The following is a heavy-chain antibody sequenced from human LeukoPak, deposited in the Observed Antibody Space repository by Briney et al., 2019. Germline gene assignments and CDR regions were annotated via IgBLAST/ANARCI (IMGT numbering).Heavy chain of an antibody. D-gene: IGHD5-18*01. CDR2: IRYDGSNK. Sequence: GGSLRLSCAASGFTFSSYDMHWVRQAPGKGLEWVAFIRYDGSNKYYADSVKGRFTISRDNSKNTLYLQMNSLRAEDTAVYYCARGGGNNYGIWGQGTLVTVSS. CDR3: ARGGGNNYGI. CDR1: GFTFSSYD. J-gene: IGHJ4*02. V-gene: IGHV3-30*02.